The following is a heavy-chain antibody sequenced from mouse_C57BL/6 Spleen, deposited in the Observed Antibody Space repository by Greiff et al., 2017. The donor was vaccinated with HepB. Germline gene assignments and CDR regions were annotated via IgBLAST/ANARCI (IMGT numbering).Heavy chain of an antibody. CDR3: ARDEGYFDV. CDR1: GYAFTNYL. Sequence: QVQLQQSGAELVRPGTSVKVSCKASGYAFTNYLIEWVKQRPGQGLEWIGVINPGSGGTNYNEKFKGKATLTADKSSSTAYMQLSSLTSEDSAVYFCARDEGYFDVWGTGTTVTVSS. CDR2: INPGSGGT. J-gene: IGHJ1*03. V-gene: IGHV1-54*01.